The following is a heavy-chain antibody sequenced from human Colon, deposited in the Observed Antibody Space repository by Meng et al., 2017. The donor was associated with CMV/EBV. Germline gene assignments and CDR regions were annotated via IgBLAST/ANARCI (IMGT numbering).Heavy chain of an antibody. CDR1: GYPFSGYY. Sequence: KVSCKTSGYPFSGYYLHWVRQAPGQGLEWVGRIDPHSGDTKKFQDRVTMTTDTSISTAYMELSSLTSDDTAVYYCARGNWGSRYFDLWGRGTLVTVSS. CDR2: IDPHSGDT. J-gene: IGHJ2*01. V-gene: IGHV1-2*06. CDR3: ARGNWGSRYFDL. D-gene: IGHD7-27*01.